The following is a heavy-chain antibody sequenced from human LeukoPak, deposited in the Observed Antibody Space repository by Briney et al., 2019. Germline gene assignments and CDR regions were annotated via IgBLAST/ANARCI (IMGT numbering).Heavy chain of an antibody. J-gene: IGHJ5*02. Sequence: GASVKLSCKVSGYTLTELSMHWVRQAPGKGLEWMGGFDPEDGETIYAQKFQGRVTMTEDTSTDTAYMELSSLRSEDTAVYYCARGPSLHSKWVGGRWFDPWGQGTLVTVSS. CDR2: FDPEDGET. D-gene: IGHD3-16*01. CDR3: ARGPSLHSKWVGGRWFDP. CDR1: GYTLTELS. V-gene: IGHV1-24*01.